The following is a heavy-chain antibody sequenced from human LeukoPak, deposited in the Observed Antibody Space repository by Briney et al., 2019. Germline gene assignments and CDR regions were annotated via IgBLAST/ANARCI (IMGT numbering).Heavy chain of an antibody. CDR3: ARDGSGFYYYYYMDV. J-gene: IGHJ6*03. D-gene: IGHD6-25*01. CDR1: GFTFTDYS. Sequence: GGPLRLSCAASGFTFTDYSMTWVRQAPGKGLEWVASISTVSTYTFYSDSVKGRFIISRDNAKNTLYLQMSSLSAEDTAVYFCARDGSGFYYYYYMDVWGRGTTVTVSS. CDR2: ISTVSTYT. V-gene: IGHV3-21*01.